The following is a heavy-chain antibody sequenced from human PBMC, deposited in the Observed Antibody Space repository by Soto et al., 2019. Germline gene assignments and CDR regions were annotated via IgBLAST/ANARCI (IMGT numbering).Heavy chain of an antibody. V-gene: IGHV1-69*13. Sequence: SVKVSCKASGGTFSSYAISWVRKAPGQGLEWMGGIIPIFGTANYAQKFQGRVTSTADESTSTAYMELSSLRSEDTAVYYCASRVGSAYYYYYGMDVWGQGTTVTVSS. CDR1: GGTFSSYA. CDR3: ASRVGSAYYYYYGMDV. D-gene: IGHD1-26*01. CDR2: IIPIFGTA. J-gene: IGHJ6*02.